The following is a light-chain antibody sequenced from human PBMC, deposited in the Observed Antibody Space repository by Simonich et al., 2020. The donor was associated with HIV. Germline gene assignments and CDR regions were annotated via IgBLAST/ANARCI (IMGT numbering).Light chain of an antibody. Sequence: QSALTQPASVSGSPGQSIIISCTGTSSDIGSYNLVSWYQQHPGKAPKLMIYDVSKRPSGVFNRFSGSKSGNTASLTISGLQAEDEADYYCSSYTSSSTLVFGGGTKVTVV. V-gene: IGLV2-14*02. CDR1: SSDIGSYNL. CDR2: DVS. J-gene: IGLJ2*01. CDR3: SSYTSSSTLV.